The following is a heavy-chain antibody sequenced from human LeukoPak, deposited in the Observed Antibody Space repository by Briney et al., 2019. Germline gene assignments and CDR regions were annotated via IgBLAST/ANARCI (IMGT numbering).Heavy chain of an antibody. Sequence: GASLQIPCKGSGYSFTTYWIGWVRQMPGKGLEWMGIIYPGDSDTRYSPSFQGQVTISADKSISTAYLQWSSLKASDTAMYYCARLITMVRGVMGYFDYWGQGTLVTVSS. CDR2: IYPGDSDT. D-gene: IGHD3-10*01. CDR1: GYSFTTYW. CDR3: ARLITMVRGVMGYFDY. V-gene: IGHV5-51*01. J-gene: IGHJ4*02.